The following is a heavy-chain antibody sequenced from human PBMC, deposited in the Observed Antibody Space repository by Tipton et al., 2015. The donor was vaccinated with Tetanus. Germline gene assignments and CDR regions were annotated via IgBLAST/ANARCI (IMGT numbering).Heavy chain of an antibody. CDR1: GGSISSYY. V-gene: IGHV4-59*08. J-gene: IGHJ4*02. CDR3: ARGVRSGYYSDY. D-gene: IGHD3-22*01. CDR2: IYYSGST. Sequence: LRLSCTVSGGSISSYYWSWIRQPPGKGLEWIGYIYYSGSTNYNPSLKSRVTISVDTSKNQFSLKLSSVTAADTAVYYCARGVRSGYYSDYWGQGTLVTVSS.